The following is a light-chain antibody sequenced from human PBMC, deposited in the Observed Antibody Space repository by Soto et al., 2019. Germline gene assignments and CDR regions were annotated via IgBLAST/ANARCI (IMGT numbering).Light chain of an antibody. CDR3: SSYTSSSTFYV. J-gene: IGLJ1*01. CDR2: DVS. V-gene: IGLV2-14*01. CDR1: SSDVGGYNY. Sequence: QSVLTQPASVSGSPGQSITISCTGTSSDVGGYNYVSWYRQHPGKAPKLMIYDVSNRPSGVSNRFSGSKSGNTASLTISGLQAEDAADYYCSSYTSSSTFYVFGTGTKVTVL.